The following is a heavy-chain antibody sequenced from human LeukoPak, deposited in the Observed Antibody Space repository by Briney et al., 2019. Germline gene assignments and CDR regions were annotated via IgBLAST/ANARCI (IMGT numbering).Heavy chain of an antibody. CDR2: IYPGDSDT. CDR1: GYTFTTSW. J-gene: IGHJ4*02. CDR3: ARKRDAYNFVDY. D-gene: IGHD5-24*01. Sequence: GESLKISCKGFGYTFTTSWIGWVRQMPGKGLEWMGIIYPGDSDTRYSPSFQGQVTISADKSISTAYLQWSSLKASDNAMYYCARKRDAYNFVDYWGQGTLVTVSS. V-gene: IGHV5-51*01.